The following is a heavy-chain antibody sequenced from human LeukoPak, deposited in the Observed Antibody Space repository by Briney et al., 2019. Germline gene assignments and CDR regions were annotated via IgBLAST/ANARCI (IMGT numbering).Heavy chain of an antibody. CDR2: ISGSGGST. J-gene: IGHJ6*02. CDR1: GFTFSSYA. CDR3: AKHPFIAVAAGYYYYYGMDV. D-gene: IGHD6-19*01. V-gene: IGHV3-23*01. Sequence: GASLRLSCAASGFTFSSYAMSWVRQAPGKGLGWVSAISGSGGSTYYADSVKGRFTISRDNSKNTLYLQMNSLRAEDTAVYYCAKHPFIAVAAGYYYYYGMDVWGQGTTVTVSS.